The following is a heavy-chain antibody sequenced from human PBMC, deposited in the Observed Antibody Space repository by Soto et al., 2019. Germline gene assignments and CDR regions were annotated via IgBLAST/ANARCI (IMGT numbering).Heavy chain of an antibody. CDR2: ISYDGSNK. V-gene: IGHV3-30*18. Sequence: GGSLRLSXAASGFTFSSYGMHWVRQAPGKGLEWVAVISYDGSNKYYADSVKGRFTISRDNSKNTLYLQMSSLRAEDTAVYYCAKDAEGMDVWGQGTTVTVSS. CDR1: GFTFSSYG. J-gene: IGHJ6*02. CDR3: AKDAEGMDV.